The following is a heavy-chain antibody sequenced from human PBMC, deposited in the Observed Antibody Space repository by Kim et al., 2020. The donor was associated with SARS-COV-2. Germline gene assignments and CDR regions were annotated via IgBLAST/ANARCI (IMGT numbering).Heavy chain of an antibody. Sequence: GESLKISCKGSGYSFTSYWIGWVRQMPGKGLEWMGIIYPGDSDTRYSPSFQGQVTISADKSISTAYLQWSSLKASDTAMYYCARLAGCSSTSCYWGNWFDPWGQGALVTVSS. CDR2: IYPGDSDT. V-gene: IGHV5-51*01. CDR3: ARLAGCSSTSCYWGNWFDP. CDR1: GYSFTSYW. J-gene: IGHJ5*02. D-gene: IGHD2-2*01.